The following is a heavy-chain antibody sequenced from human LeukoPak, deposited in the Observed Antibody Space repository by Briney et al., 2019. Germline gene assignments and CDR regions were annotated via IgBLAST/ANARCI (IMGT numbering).Heavy chain of an antibody. Sequence: GGSLRLSCAASGFTFSTYVMTWVRQAPGKGLEWVSAISDSGDNTYYADSVKGRFTISRDISKNTLYLQMNSLRAEDTAVYYCAKRRDYFDYWGQGTLVTVSS. CDR1: GFTFSTYV. J-gene: IGHJ4*02. CDR2: ISDSGDNT. CDR3: AKRRDYFDY. V-gene: IGHV3-23*01.